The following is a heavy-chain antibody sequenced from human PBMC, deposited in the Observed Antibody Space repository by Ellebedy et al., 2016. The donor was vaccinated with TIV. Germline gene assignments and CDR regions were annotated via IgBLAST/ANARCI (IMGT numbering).Heavy chain of an antibody. CDR1: GFTFSSYS. CDR2: ISSSSSYI. D-gene: IGHD6-19*01. CDR3: GSSAVKSVAGTFDY. V-gene: IGHV3-21*01. Sequence: GESLKISCAASGFTFSSYSMNWVRQAPGKGLEWVSSISSSSSYIYYADSVKGRFTISRDNAKNSLYLQMNSLRAEDTAVYYCGSSAVKSVAGTFDYWGQGTLVTVSS. J-gene: IGHJ4*02.